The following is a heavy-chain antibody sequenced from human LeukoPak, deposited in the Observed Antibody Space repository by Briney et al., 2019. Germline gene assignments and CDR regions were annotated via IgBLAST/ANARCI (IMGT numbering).Heavy chain of an antibody. Sequence: QPGGSLRLSCAASGFTFSSYSMNWVRQAPGKGLEWVSYISSSSSTIYYADSVKGRFTISRDNAKNSLYLQMNSLRAEDTAVYYCARDPALFSPYQLLGMNYMDVWGKGTTVTVSS. J-gene: IGHJ6*03. CDR1: GFTFSSYS. CDR2: ISSSSSTI. D-gene: IGHD2-2*01. CDR3: ARDPALFSPYQLLGMNYMDV. V-gene: IGHV3-48*01.